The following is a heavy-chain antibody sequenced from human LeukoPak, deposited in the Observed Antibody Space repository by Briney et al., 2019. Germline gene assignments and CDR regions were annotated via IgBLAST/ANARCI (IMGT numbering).Heavy chain of an antibody. CDR1: GGSFSGYY. CDR3: ARVGYYYGSGSPH. D-gene: IGHD3-10*01. CDR2: INHSGST. V-gene: IGHV4-34*01. J-gene: IGHJ4*02. Sequence: SGTLSLTCAVYGGSFSGYYWSWIRQPPGKGLEWIGEINHSGSTNYNPSLKSRVTISVDTSKNQFSLKLSSVTAADTAVYYCARVGYYYGSGSPHWGQGTLVTVSS.